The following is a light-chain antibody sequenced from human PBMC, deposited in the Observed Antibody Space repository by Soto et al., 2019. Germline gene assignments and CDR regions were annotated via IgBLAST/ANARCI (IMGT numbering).Light chain of an antibody. CDR2: DAS. J-gene: IGKJ4*01. CDR3: QQFNTWPLT. Sequence: EIVLTQSPATLSLSPGEGATLSCRASQSVGSYLAWYQKKSGQPPRLLIYDASKRATDIPARFRGSGSGTDFTLTISSLAPEDFAIYYCQQFNTWPLTFGGGTNVDIK. CDR1: QSVGSY. V-gene: IGKV3-11*01.